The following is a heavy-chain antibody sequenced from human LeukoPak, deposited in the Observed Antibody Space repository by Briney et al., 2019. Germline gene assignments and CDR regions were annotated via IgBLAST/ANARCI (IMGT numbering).Heavy chain of an antibody. Sequence: GGSLRLSCAXSXXTFXXXXXXGXXXXXXXXXXGXGVXXYXGSXXYYXDSVKGRFTISXDNSKNTLYLQMHTLRAEVTAVYXCVKDYSPIAAAANPLFDYWGQGALVTVSS. D-gene: IGHD6-13*01. V-gene: IGHV3-30*18. CDR3: VKDYSPIAAAANPLFDY. CDR2: XXYXGSXX. CDR1: XXTFXXXX. J-gene: IGHJ4*02.